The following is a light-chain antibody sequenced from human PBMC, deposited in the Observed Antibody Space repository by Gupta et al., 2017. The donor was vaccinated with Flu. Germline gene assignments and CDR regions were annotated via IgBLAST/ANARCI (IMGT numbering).Light chain of an antibody. CDR3: QQYYSNPLT. J-gene: IGKJ4*01. V-gene: IGKV4-1*01. CDR2: WAS. Sequence: NCKSRQSVLNRYSNRNYLAWYQQKPGHPPRLLIYWASTRETGVPDRFSGSGSGTDFTLTINSLQAEDGAQYFCQQYYSNPLTFGGGTKVEIK. CDR1: QSVLNRYSNRNY.